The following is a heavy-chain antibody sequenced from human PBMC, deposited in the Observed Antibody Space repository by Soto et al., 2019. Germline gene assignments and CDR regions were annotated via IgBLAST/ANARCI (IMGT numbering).Heavy chain of an antibody. CDR2: LSGGGDNT. CDR3: ARDRRGSYLYYYLDY. Sequence: PGGSLRLSCAAPGFTFSNYAVTWVRQAPGKGLEWVSALSGGGDNTYYADSVKGRFTISRDNSKNTLYLQMGSLRAEDMAVYYCARDRRGSYLYYYLDYWGQGTLVTVSS. J-gene: IGHJ4*02. D-gene: IGHD1-26*01. V-gene: IGHV3-23*01. CDR1: GFTFSNYA.